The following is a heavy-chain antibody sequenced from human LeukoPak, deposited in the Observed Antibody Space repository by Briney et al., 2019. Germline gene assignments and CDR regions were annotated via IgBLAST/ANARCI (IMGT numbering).Heavy chain of an antibody. CDR1: GFRFDDYA. V-gene: IGHV3-9*01. Sequence: GGSLRLSCEVSGFRFDDYAMHWVRQTPGKGLEWVSGITWNSGSIGYADSVKGRFTISRDNAKNSLFLQMNSLRTEDTALYYCVKGSPFTVSTDYFDYWGQGTLVTVSS. J-gene: IGHJ4*02. CDR3: VKGSPFTVSTDYFDY. D-gene: IGHD4-17*01. CDR2: ITWNSGSI.